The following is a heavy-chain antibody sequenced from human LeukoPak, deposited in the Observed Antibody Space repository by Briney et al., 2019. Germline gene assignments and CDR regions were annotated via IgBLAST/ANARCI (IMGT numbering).Heavy chain of an antibody. CDR2: ISPYNGNT. V-gene: IGHV1-18*01. D-gene: IGHD6-13*01. CDR3: ARAAAGLEFDY. CDR1: GYTFNTYG. Sequence: ASVKVPCTPYGYTFNTYGITWVRQAPGQGLEWMGWISPYNGNTNYAQKFQGRVTLTTDTSTSTAYMELRSLRSDDTAVYYCARAAAGLEFDYWGQGTLVTVSS. J-gene: IGHJ4*02.